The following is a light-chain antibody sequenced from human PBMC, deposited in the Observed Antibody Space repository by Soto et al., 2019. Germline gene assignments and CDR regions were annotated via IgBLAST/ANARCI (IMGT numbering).Light chain of an antibody. CDR1: QSISSW. CDR3: QQYNMGT. V-gene: IGKV1-5*03. CDR2: KAS. Sequence: DIQMTQSPSTLSASVGDRVTITCRASQSISSWLAWYQQKPGKALKLLIYKASSLESGVPSRFSGSGSGTEFTLTISSLQPDDFATYYCQQYNMGTFGRGNKLEIK. J-gene: IGKJ2*01.